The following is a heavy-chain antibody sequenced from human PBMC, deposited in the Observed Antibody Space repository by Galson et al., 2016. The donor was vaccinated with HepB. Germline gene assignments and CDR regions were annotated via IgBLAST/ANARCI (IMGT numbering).Heavy chain of an antibody. Sequence: SLRLSCAASGFTFSDHDMGWVRQAPGKGLEWVGHNRKDGKRYTTEYAASVRGRFTISRDNSRNSLYLQMNGLKTEDTAVYYCARVRDGWYRNTFLVLWGQATLVPVSS. CDR2: NRKDGKRYTT. J-gene: IGHJ4*02. CDR1: GFTFSDHD. D-gene: IGHD6-19*01. V-gene: IGHV3-72*01. CDR3: ARVRDGWYRNTFLVL.